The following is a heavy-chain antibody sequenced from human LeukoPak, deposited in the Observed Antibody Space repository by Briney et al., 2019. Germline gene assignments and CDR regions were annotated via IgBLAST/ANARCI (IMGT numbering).Heavy chain of an antibody. Sequence: GGSLRLSCATSGFTFSSYAMHWVRQAPGKGLEWVAVISYDGSNKYYADSVKGRFTVSRDNSKNTLYLQMNSLRAEDTAVYYCARAPGAPLRYFDWLALDYWGQGTLVTVSS. CDR3: ARAPGAPLRYFDWLALDY. V-gene: IGHV3-30-3*01. D-gene: IGHD3-9*01. J-gene: IGHJ4*02. CDR2: ISYDGSNK. CDR1: GFTFSSYA.